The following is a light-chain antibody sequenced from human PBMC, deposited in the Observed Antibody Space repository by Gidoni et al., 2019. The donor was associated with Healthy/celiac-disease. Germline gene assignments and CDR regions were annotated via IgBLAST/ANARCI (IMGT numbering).Light chain of an antibody. V-gene: IGKV3-11*01. Sequence: EIVLTQSPATLSLSPGERATLACSASQSVSSYLAWYQQNPGQTPRLLIYDASNRATGIPARFSGSGSGTDFTLTISSLEPEDFAVYYCQQRSNWRGLTFGGGTKVEIK. CDR2: DAS. J-gene: IGKJ4*01. CDR1: QSVSSY. CDR3: QQRSNWRGLT.